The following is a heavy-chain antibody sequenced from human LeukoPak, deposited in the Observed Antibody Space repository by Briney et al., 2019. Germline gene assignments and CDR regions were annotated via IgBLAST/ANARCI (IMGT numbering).Heavy chain of an antibody. CDR2: IIPIFGTA. CDR1: GGSFSSYA. V-gene: IGHV1-69*05. D-gene: IGHD4-17*01. Sequence: SVKVSCKASGGSFSSYAISWVRQAPGQGLEWMGRIIPIFGTANYAQKFQGRVTITTDESTSTAYMELSSLRSEDTAVYYCARDQRIGDSVPHPLIWGQGTLVTVSS. J-gene: IGHJ4*02. CDR3: ARDQRIGDSVPHPLI.